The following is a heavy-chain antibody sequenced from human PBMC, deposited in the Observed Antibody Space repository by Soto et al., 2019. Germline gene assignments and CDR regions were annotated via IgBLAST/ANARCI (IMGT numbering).Heavy chain of an antibody. Sequence: GASVKVSCKASGYTFTNYYMHWVRQAPGQGLEWMGIINPSGGSTSYAQKFQDRLTMTRDTSTSTVYMELSSLRSDDTAVYYCASWVPSSGAPTDLFDYSGQRSLVTVSS. CDR2: INPSGGST. CDR3: ASWVPSSGAPTDLFDY. V-gene: IGHV1-46*03. D-gene: IGHD7-27*01. CDR1: GYTFTNYY. J-gene: IGHJ4*02.